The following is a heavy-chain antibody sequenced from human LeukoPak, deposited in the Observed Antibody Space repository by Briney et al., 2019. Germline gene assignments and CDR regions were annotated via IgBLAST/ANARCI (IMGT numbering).Heavy chain of an antibody. CDR3: ARDEGRYCSSTSCYWPYDY. Sequence: GGSLRLSCAASGFTFSSYWMSWVRQAPGKGLEWVANIKQDGSEKYYVDSVKGRFTISRDNSKNTLYLQMNSLRAEDTAVYYCARDEGRYCSSTSCYWPYDYWGQGTLVTVSS. J-gene: IGHJ4*02. CDR1: GFTFSSYW. CDR2: IKQDGSEK. D-gene: IGHD2-2*01. V-gene: IGHV3-7*01.